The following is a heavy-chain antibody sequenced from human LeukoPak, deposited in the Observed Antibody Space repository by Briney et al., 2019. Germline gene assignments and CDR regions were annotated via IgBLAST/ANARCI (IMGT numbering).Heavy chain of an antibody. CDR2: ISSSSSYI. J-gene: IGHJ4*02. V-gene: IGHV3-21*01. CDR3: ASLLAAEGGRNSWHLQNSRDY. Sequence: GGSLRLSCAASGFTFSSYAMSWVRQAPGKGLEWVSSISSSSSYIYYADSVKGRFTISRDNAKNSLYLQMNSLRAEDTAVYYCASLLAAEGGRNSWHLQNSRDYWGQGTLVTVSS. CDR1: GFTFSSYA. D-gene: IGHD6-13*01.